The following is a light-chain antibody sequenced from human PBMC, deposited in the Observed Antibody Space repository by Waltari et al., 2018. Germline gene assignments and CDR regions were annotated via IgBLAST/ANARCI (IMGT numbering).Light chain of an antibody. V-gene: IGLV2-14*03. CDR2: DVS. CDR1: FSDIDTYNY. CDR3: SSYSSSNTLVV. J-gene: IGLJ2*01. Sequence: QSALTQPTSVSGSPGQSITISCTGSFSDIDTYNYVSWYQQHPGKAPKLVIFDVSDRPAGVSSRFSGSKSGNTASLTISGLQAKDEADYFCSSYSSSNTLVVFGGGTKLTVL.